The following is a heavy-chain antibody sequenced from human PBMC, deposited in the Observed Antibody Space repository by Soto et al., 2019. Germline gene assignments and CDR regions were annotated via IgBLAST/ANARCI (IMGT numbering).Heavy chain of an antibody. CDR2: IYYSGST. Sequence: SETLSLTCTVSGGSISSYYWSWIRQPPGKGLEWIGYIYYSGSTNYNPSLKNRVTISVDTSKNQFSLKLSSVTAADTAVYYCAREGSGSCYWFYFDYGGQGTRSTAS. J-gene: IGHJ4*02. V-gene: IGHV4-59*01. CDR1: GGSISSYY. D-gene: IGHD6-13*01. CDR3: AREGSGSCYWFYFDY.